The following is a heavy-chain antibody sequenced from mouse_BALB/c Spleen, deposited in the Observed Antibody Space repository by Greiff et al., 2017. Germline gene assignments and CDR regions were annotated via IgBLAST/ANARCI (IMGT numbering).Heavy chain of an antibody. Sequence: QVQLKESGAELAKPGASVKMSCKASGYTFTSYWMHWVKQRPGQGLEWIGYINPSTGYTEYNQKFKDKATLTADKSSSTAYMQLSSLTSEDSAVYYCARGGYYRYDGAWFAYWGQGTLVTVSA. CDR1: GYTFTSYW. D-gene: IGHD2-14*01. J-gene: IGHJ3*01. CDR3: ARGGYYRYDGAWFAY. CDR2: INPSTGYT. V-gene: IGHV1-7*01.